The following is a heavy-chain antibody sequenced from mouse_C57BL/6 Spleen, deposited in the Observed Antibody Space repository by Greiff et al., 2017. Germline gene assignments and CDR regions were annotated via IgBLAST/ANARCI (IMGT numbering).Heavy chain of an antibody. J-gene: IGHJ2*01. Sequence: EVQGVESGGDLVKPGGSLKLSCAASGFTFSSYGMSWVRQTPDKRLEWVATISSGGSYTYYPDSVKGRFTISRDNAKNTLYLQMSSLKSEDTAMYYCARHRDDGPLFGYWGQGTTLTVSS. CDR1: GFTFSSYG. V-gene: IGHV5-6*01. CDR2: ISSGGSYT. D-gene: IGHD2-3*01. CDR3: ARHRDDGPLFGY.